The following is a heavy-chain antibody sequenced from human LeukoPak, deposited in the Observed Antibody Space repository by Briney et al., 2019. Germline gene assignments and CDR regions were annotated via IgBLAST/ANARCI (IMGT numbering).Heavy chain of an antibody. CDR3: AKDPYSRGNSYFDY. Sequence: GGSLRLSCAGSGFTFDDYAIHWVRQAPGKGLEWVSGISWNGGTIDYADSVKGRLTISRDNAKNSLYLQMNSLRAEDTALYYCAKDPYSRGNSYFDYWGQGTLVAVSS. CDR1: GFTFDDYA. CDR2: ISWNGGTI. J-gene: IGHJ4*02. V-gene: IGHV3-9*01. D-gene: IGHD4-23*01.